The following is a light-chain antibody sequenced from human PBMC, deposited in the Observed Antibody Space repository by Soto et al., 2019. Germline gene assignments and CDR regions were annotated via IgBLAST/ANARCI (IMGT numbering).Light chain of an antibody. J-gene: IGLJ1*01. Sequence: QSALTQPASVSGSPGQSITISCTGTSSDVGTYNLVSWYQQHPGKAPKLTIYEVSKRPSGVSNRFSGSKSGNTASLTISGLQAEDEADYYCCAYASSSTFYVFGTGTKLTAL. CDR2: EVS. CDR3: CAYASSSTFYV. V-gene: IGLV2-23*02. CDR1: SSDVGTYNL.